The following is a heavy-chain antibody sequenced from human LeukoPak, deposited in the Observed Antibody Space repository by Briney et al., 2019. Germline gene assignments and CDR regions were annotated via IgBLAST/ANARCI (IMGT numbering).Heavy chain of an antibody. Sequence: PSETLSLTCAVYNGSFSAYFWSWVRQAPGKGLEWIGEIDHSGSTNYNPSLRSRVTISVDTSKNQFFLMLSSVTAADTAVYYCVGFGPTTFYYYYMDVWGTGTTVTVSS. CDR1: NGSFSAYF. V-gene: IGHV4-34*01. D-gene: IGHD2/OR15-2a*01. CDR2: IDHSGST. J-gene: IGHJ6*03. CDR3: VGFGPTTFYYYYMDV.